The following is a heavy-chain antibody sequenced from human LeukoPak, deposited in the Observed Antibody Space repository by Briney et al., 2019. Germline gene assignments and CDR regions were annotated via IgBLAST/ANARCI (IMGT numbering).Heavy chain of an antibody. J-gene: IGHJ4*02. CDR1: GGSISSSSYY. CDR2: IYYSGST. Sequence: SETLSLTCIVSGGSISSSSYYWGWIRQPPGKGLEWIGSIYYSGSTYYNPSLKSRVTISVDTSKNQFSLKLSSVTAADTAVYYCARVLVILRGTXTLFXXWGQGTLVTV. CDR3: ARVLVILRGTXTLFXX. D-gene: IGHD3-9*01. V-gene: IGHV4-39*01.